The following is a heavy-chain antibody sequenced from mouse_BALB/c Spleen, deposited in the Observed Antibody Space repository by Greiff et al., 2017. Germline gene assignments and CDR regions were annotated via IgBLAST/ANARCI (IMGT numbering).Heavy chain of an antibody. CDR3: TRGDSFAY. CDR1: GYTFTSYW. D-gene: IGHD3-3*01. J-gene: IGHJ3*01. V-gene: IGHV1S127*01. CDR2: IDPSDSYT. Sequence: QVQLQQPGAELVKPGASVKMSCKASGYTFTSYWMHWVKQRPGQGLEWIGVIDPSDSYTSYNQKFKGKATLTVDTSSSTAYMQLSSLTSEDSAVYYYTRGDSFAYWGQGTLVTVSA.